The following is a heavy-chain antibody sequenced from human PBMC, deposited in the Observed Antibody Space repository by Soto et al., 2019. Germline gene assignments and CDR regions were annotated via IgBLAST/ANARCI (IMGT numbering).Heavy chain of an antibody. J-gene: IGHJ6*02. CDR2: IYYSGST. D-gene: IGHD1-20*01. V-gene: IGHV4-30-4*01. CDR1: GGSISSGDYY. Sequence: SETLSLTCTVSGGSISSGDYYWSWIRQPPGKGLEWIGYIYYSGSTYYNPSLKSRVTISVDTSKNQFSLKLSSVTAADTAVYYCARDRITGPYYYYSGMDVWGQGTTVTVSS. CDR3: ARDRITGPYYYYSGMDV.